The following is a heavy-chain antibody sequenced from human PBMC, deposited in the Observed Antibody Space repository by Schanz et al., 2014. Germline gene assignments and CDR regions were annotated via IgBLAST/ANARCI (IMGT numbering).Heavy chain of an antibody. J-gene: IGHJ6*02. Sequence: QVQLVQSGAEVKKPGASVKVSCKASGHPFTAYYMHWVRQAPGQGLEWMGRIHPNSGGTNYAENFQGRVTMTRDTSTSTVYMELSRLTSDDTALYYCARDGHSSIWDSYYFYGLDVWGQGTTVTVSS. V-gene: IGHV1-2*06. CDR1: GHPFTAYY. CDR2: IHPNSGGT. CDR3: ARDGHSSIWDSYYFYGLDV. D-gene: IGHD6-13*01.